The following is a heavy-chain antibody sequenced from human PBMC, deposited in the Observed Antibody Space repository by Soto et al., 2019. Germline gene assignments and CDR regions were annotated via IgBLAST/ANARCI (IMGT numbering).Heavy chain of an antibody. CDR1: GGSVNSGGSY. J-gene: IGHJ4*02. CDR3: AREDYRSGCDS. V-gene: IGHV4-61*08. D-gene: IGHD6-19*01. CDR2: MYYSGST. Sequence: SETLSLTCTVSGGSVNSGGSYWSWIRQPPGKGQEWIGYMYYSGSTNYNPSLKSRVTISVDMSKNQFSLKLTSVTAADTAVYYCAREDYRSGCDSWGQGTLVTVSS.